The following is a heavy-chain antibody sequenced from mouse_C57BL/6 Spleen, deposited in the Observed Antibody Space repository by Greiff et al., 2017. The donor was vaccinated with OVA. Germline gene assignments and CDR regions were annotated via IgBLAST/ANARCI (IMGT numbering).Heavy chain of an antibody. D-gene: IGHD2-1*01. CDR3: ASLLDY. V-gene: IGHV5-4*01. CDR1: GFTFSSYA. Sequence: EVHLVESGGGLVKPGGSLKLSCAASGFTFSSYAMSWVRQTPEKRLEWVATISDGGSYTYYPDNVKGRFTISRDNAKNNLYLQMSHLKSEDTAMYYCASLLDYWGQGTTLTVSS. CDR2: ISDGGSYT. J-gene: IGHJ2*01.